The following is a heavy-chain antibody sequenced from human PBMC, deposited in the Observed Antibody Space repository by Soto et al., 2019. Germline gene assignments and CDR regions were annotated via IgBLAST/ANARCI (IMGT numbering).Heavy chain of an antibody. Sequence: GASVKVSCKASGGTFSSYAISWVRQAPGQGLEWMGGIIPIFGTANYAQKFQGRVTITADESTSTAYMELSSLRSEDTAVYYCARESITMVRGVITSLQYYFDYWGQGTLVTVSS. V-gene: IGHV1-69*13. J-gene: IGHJ4*02. D-gene: IGHD3-10*01. CDR1: GGTFSSYA. CDR3: ARESITMVRGVITSLQYYFDY. CDR2: IIPIFGTA.